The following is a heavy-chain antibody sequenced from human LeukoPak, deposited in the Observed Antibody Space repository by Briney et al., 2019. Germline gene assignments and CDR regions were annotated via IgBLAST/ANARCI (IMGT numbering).Heavy chain of an antibody. J-gene: IGHJ6*02. CDR3: ARDTASPYYYGSGGYGMDV. Sequence: GVLRLSCVVSGFTFDDYDMSWVRQAPGKGLEWVSGINWNGGSTGYADSVKGRFTISRDNAKNSLYLQMNSLRAEDTALYHCARDTASPYYYGSGGYGMDVWGQGTTVTVSS. CDR1: GFTFDDYD. CDR2: INWNGGST. V-gene: IGHV3-20*01. D-gene: IGHD3-10*01.